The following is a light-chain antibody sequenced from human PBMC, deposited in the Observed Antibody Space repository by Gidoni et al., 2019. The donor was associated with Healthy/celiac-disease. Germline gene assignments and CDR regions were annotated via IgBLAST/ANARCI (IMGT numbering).Light chain of an antibody. V-gene: IGKV3-15*01. J-gene: IGKJ4*01. CDR1: QSVSSN. CDR2: GAS. CDR3: QQYNNWPPLT. Sequence: EQVLTQPPAPLSVSPGERATLSCRASQSVSSNLAWYQQKPGQAPRLLIYGASTRATGIPARFSGSGSGTEFTLTISSLQSEDVAVYYCQQYNNWPPLTFGGGTKVEIK.